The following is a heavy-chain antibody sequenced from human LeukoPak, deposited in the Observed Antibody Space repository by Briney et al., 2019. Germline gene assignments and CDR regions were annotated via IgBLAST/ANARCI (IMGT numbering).Heavy chain of an antibody. CDR1: GFTFSSYA. CDR3: ARDWGEEVTPGAFDY. V-gene: IGHV3-7*03. J-gene: IGHJ4*02. Sequence: GGSLRLSCAASGFTFSSYAMSWVRQAPGKGLEWVANIKQDGSEKYYVDSVKGRFTISRDNAKNSLYLQMNSLRAEDTAVYYCARDWGEEVTPGAFDYWGQGTLVTVSS. D-gene: IGHD2-21*02. CDR2: IKQDGSEK.